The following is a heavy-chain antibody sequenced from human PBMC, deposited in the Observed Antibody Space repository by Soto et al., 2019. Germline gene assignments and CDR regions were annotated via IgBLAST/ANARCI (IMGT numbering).Heavy chain of an antibody. CDR2: IYYSGST. D-gene: IGHD3-16*02. CDR1: GGSISSGGYY. V-gene: IGHV4-31*03. CDR3: ARAPPYYDYVWGSYRLDGMDV. Sequence: SETLSLTCTVSGGSISSGGYYWSWIRQHPGKGLEWIGYIYYSGSTYYNPSLKSRVTISVDTSKNQFSLKLSSVTAADTAVYYCARAPPYYDYVWGSYRLDGMDVWGQGTPVTVSS. J-gene: IGHJ6*02.